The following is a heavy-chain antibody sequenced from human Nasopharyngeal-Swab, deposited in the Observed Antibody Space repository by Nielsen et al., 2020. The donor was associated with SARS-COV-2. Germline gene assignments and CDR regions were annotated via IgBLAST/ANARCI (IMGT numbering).Heavy chain of an antibody. J-gene: IGHJ5*02. Sequence: ETLSLTCTVSGYSISSGYYWGWIRQPPGKGLEWIGSIYHSGSTYYNPPLKSRVTISLDTSKKQFSLKLSSVTAADTAVYYCARATYYYGSGTYYGGWFDPWGQGTLVSVSS. V-gene: IGHV4-38-2*02. CDR1: GYSISSGYY. D-gene: IGHD3-10*01. CDR3: ARATYYYGSGTYYGGWFDP. CDR2: IYHSGST.